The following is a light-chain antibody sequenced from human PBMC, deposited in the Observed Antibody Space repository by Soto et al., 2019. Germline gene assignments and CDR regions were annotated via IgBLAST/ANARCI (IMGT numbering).Light chain of an antibody. J-gene: IGKJ4*01. V-gene: IGKV1-27*01. Sequence: DVQMTQAPSSLSASVGDRVTITCRASQGISNYLDWYQQKPWKVPKLLIYAASILQSGVPSRFSGSGSGTDFTLTISILQPEDVATYYCQKYNRTPRTFGGGTKLEIK. CDR2: AAS. CDR3: QKYNRTPRT. CDR1: QGISNY.